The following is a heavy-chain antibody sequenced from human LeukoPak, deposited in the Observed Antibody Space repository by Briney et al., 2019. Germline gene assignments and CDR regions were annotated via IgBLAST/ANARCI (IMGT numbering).Heavy chain of an antibody. J-gene: IGHJ5*02. D-gene: IGHD1-26*01. CDR2: INPSGGST. CDR3: ARDGRVRTRWFDP. CDR1: GYTFTSYY. V-gene: IGHV1-46*01. Sequence: GASVKVSCKASGYTFTSYYMHWVRQAPGQGLEWMGIINPSGGSTSYAQKFQGRVTMIRDTSTSTVYMELSSLRSEDTAVYYCARDGRVRTRWFDPWGQGTLVTVSS.